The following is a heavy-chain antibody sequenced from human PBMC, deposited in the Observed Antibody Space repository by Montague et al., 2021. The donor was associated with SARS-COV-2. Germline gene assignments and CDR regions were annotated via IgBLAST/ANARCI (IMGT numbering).Heavy chain of an antibody. D-gene: IGHD3-10*01. V-gene: IGHV2-70*11. CDR2: IDWDDDK. Sequence: PALVKPTQTLALTCTFSGFSLTTDGMCVSWIRQPPGRALEWLARIDWDDDKYYSTSLKTRLTISQYTSKNQVVLTMTHMNPADTATYYCARNGVEFRGSEKYYSGNWLDPWGQGTLVTVSS. CDR3: ARNGVEFRGSEKYYSGNWLDP. CDR1: GFSLTTDGMC. J-gene: IGHJ5*02.